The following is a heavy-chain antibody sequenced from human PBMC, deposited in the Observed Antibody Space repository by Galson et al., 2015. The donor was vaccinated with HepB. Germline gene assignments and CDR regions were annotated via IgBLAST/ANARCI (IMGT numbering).Heavy chain of an antibody. D-gene: IGHD3-22*01. J-gene: IGHJ6*02. CDR2: ISGSSGRT. CDR3: AKDQDSSGSTYYYYGMDV. V-gene: IGHV3-23*01. CDR1: GFTFSSYA. Sequence: SLRLSCAASGFTFSSYAMSWVRQAPGKGLEWVSAISGSSGRTYYADSVMGRFTISRDNSKNTLYLQMNSLRAEDTAIYYCAKDQDSSGSTYYYYGMDVWGQGTTVTVSS.